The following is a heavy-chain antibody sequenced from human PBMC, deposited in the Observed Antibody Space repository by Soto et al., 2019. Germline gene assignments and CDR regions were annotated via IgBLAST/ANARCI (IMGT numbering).Heavy chain of an antibody. CDR1: GFTFGDYW. V-gene: IGHV3-74*01. CDR3: ATAEVDY. CDR2: MTSDGRTV. Sequence: PGGSLRLSCVTSGFTFGDYWMHWVRQPPGKGPEWVSRMTSDGRTVQYADSVKGRFTASRDNAKSTLYLQMNSLRAEDTAVYYCATAEVDYWGPGXLVTVYS. J-gene: IGHJ4*02.